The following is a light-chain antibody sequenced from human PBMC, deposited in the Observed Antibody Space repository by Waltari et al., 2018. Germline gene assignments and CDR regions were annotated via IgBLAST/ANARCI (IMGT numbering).Light chain of an antibody. V-gene: IGKV1-8*01. J-gene: IGKJ1*01. CDR3: QQYYSYPRT. CDR2: AAS. CDR1: QGISRY. Sequence: AIRITQSPSSLSASTGDRVTITCRASQGISRYLAWYQQKPGKAPKLLIYAASTLQSGVPSRFSGSGSGTDFTLTISCLQSEDFATYCCQQYYSYPRTFGQGTKVEIK.